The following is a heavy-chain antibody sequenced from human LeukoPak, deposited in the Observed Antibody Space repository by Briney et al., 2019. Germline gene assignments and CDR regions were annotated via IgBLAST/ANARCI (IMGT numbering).Heavy chain of an antibody. Sequence: KPSETLSLTCTVSGGSISSYDWSWIRQPAGKGLEWIGRTYTSGSTNYNPSLKSRVTISVDKSKNQFSLKLRSVTAADTAVYYCAGRISGYGFDPWGQGTLVTASS. CDR1: GGSISSYD. CDR2: TYTSGST. J-gene: IGHJ5*02. V-gene: IGHV4-4*07. D-gene: IGHD5-12*01. CDR3: AGRISGYGFDP.